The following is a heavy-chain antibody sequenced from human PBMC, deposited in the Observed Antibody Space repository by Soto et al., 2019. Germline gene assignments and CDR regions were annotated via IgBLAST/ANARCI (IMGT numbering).Heavy chain of an antibody. D-gene: IGHD3-9*01. Sequence: ALLKVSWRASGFTYTIRAWRWVRQNSRQRLEWIGWIVVGSGNTNYAQKFQERVTITRDMSTSTAYMELSSLRSEDTAVYYCARGILTAPPPNNYYYMDVWGKGTTVTVSS. CDR3: ARGILTAPPPNNYYYMDV. CDR2: IVVGSGNT. CDR1: GFTYTIRA. V-gene: IGHV1-58*01. J-gene: IGHJ6*03.